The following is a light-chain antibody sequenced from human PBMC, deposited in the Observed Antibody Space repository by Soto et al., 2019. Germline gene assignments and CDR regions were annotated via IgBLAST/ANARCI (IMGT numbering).Light chain of an antibody. J-gene: IGKJ1*01. CDR1: QSVSST. CDR2: GAS. CDR3: QQYNNWPRT. Sequence: EIVMTQSPATLSVSPGERATLSCRASQSVSSTLAWYQQKAGQAPRLLMYGASTRATGIPARFSGSGSGTEFTLTISSLQSEDFAVYYCQQYNNWPRTFGQGTKVDIK. V-gene: IGKV3-15*01.